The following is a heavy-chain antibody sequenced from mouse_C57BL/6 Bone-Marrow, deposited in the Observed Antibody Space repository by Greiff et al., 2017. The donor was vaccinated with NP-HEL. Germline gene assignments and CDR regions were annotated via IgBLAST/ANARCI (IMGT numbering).Heavy chain of an antibody. CDR1: GYTFTDYN. CDR2: INPNNGGT. J-gene: IGHJ1*03. V-gene: IGHV1-18*01. D-gene: IGHD1-1*01. CDR3: ATNYYGSRRGNFDV. Sequence: EVQLQQSGPELVKPGASVKIPCKASGYTFTDYNMDWVKQSHGKSLEWIGDINPNNGGTIYNQKFKGKATLTVDKSSSTAYMELRSLTSEDTAVYYCATNYYGSRRGNFDVWGTGTTVTVSS.